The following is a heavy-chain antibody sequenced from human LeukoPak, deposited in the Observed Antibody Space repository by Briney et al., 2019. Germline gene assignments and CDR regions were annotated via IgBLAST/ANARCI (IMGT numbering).Heavy chain of an antibody. CDR3: ARLLIYDFWNFRFDP. V-gene: IGHV4-4*07. CDR2: IYTSGST. Sequence: SGTLSLTCTVSGGSISSYYWSWIRQPAGKGLEWIGRIYTSGSTNYNPSLKSRVTMSVDTSKNQFSLKLSSVTAADTAVYYCARLLIYDFWNFRFDPWGQGTLVTVSS. J-gene: IGHJ5*02. CDR1: GGSISSYY. D-gene: IGHD3-3*01.